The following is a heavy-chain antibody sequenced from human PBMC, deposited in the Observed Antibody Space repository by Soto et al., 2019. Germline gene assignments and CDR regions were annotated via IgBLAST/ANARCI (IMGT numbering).Heavy chain of an antibody. V-gene: IGHV4-39*01. CDR3: ARYFVAVVIKGWGY. CDR1: GASIDRSNYY. Sequence: QLQLQESGPGLVKPSETLSLTCTVSGASIDRSNYYWDWIRQPPGKGLEWIGTTYYNGNAYYNPSLKSRVTMSVDTSKNQFSLKLISVTAADTAVYYCARYFVAVVIKGWGYWGQGTLVTVSS. D-gene: IGHD3-22*01. CDR2: TYYNGNA. J-gene: IGHJ4*02.